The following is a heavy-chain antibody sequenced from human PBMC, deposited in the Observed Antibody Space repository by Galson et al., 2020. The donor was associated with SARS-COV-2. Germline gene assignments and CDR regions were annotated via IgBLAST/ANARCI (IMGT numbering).Heavy chain of an antibody. Sequence: SVKVSCKASGGTFSSYAISWVRQAPGQGLEWMGGIIPILGIANYAQKFHGRVTITADKSTSTAYMELSSLRSEDTAVYYCAREPTDCSSTSCYTYYYYYMDVWGKGTTVTVSS. CDR3: AREPTDCSSTSCYTYYYYYMDV. CDR1: GGTFSSYA. V-gene: IGHV1-69*10. CDR2: IIPILGIA. J-gene: IGHJ6*03. D-gene: IGHD2-2*02.